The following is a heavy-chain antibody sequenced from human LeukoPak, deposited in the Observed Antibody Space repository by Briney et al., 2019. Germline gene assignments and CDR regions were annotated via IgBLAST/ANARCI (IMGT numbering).Heavy chain of an antibody. CDR1: GGSISSYY. Sequence: TETLSLTCTVSGGSISSYYWSWIRQPPGKGLEWIGYIYYSGSTNYNPSLKSRVTISVDTSKNQFSLKLSSVTAADTAVYYCARASTIRFLEWRGSEGYYFDYWGQGTLVTVSS. CDR3: ARASTIRFLEWRGSEGYYFDY. CDR2: IYYSGST. D-gene: IGHD3-3*01. J-gene: IGHJ4*02. V-gene: IGHV4-59*01.